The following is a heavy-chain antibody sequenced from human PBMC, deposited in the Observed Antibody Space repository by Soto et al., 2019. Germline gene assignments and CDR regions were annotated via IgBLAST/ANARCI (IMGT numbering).Heavy chain of an antibody. V-gene: IGHV3-53*01. CDR1: GFNVNSDY. CDR2: IYSGETT. D-gene: IGHD2-21*02. Sequence: GGSLRLSCAASGFNVNSDYMNWVRQTPGKGLEWVASIYSGETTYYADSVRGRFTISSDKSKNTLYFQLSSLGIEDTAVYYCTRDGRGLGRLSLFEYWGQGVLVTVSS. CDR3: TRDGRGLGRLSLFEY. J-gene: IGHJ4*02.